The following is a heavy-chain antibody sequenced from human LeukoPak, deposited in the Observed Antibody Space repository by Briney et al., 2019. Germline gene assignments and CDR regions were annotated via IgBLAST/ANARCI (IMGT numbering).Heavy chain of an antibody. CDR1: GGSISSSSYY. CDR3: ASYYDILTGYWAFDY. V-gene: IGHV4-39*07. Sequence: SQTLSLTCTVSGGSISSSSYYWGWIRQPPGKGLEWIGSIYYSGSTYYNPSLKSRVTISVDTSKNQFSLKLSSVTAADTAVYYCASYYDILTGYWAFDYWGQGTLVTVSS. CDR2: IYYSGST. D-gene: IGHD3-9*01. J-gene: IGHJ4*02.